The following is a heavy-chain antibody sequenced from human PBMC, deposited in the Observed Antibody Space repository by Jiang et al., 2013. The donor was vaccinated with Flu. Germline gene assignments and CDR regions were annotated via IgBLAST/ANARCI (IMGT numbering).Heavy chain of an antibody. Sequence: YGSGLVKPSQTLSLTCTVSGGSISSGSYYWSWIRQPAGKGLEWIGRIYTSGSTNYNPSLKSRVTISVDTSKNQFSLKLSSVTAADTAVYYCARSSYSSSWYYYYYGMDV. V-gene: IGHV4-61*02. CDR1: GGSISSGSYY. J-gene: IGHJ6*01. D-gene: IGHD6-13*01. CDR3: ARSSYSSSWYYYYYGMDV. CDR2: IYTSGST.